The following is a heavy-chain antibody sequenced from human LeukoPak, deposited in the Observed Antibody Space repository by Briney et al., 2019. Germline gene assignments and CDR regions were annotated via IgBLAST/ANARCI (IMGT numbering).Heavy chain of an antibody. V-gene: IGHV3-30*03. CDR3: ARELEAFDI. CDR2: ISYDGSNK. J-gene: IGHJ3*02. CDR1: GFTFSSYW. Sequence: GGSLRLSCAASGFTFSSYWMSWVRQAPGKGLEWVAVISYDGSNKYYPDSVKGRFTISRDNSKRTLYLQMNSLRAEDTAVYYCARELEAFDIWGQGTLVTVSS. D-gene: IGHD3-3*01.